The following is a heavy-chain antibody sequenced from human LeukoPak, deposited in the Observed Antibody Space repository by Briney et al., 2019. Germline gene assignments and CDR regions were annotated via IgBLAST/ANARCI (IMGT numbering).Heavy chain of an antibody. D-gene: IGHD6-13*01. V-gene: IGHV3-53*01. CDR1: GFTVGYNY. CDR2: IYSDGST. Sequence: GGSLRLSCAASGFTVGYNYISWVRQAPGKGLEWVSLIYSDGSTFYPDSVRGRFTISRDNSKNTLYLQMNSLRADDTAVYYCAKVAAAGTEYFDFWGQGTLVTVSS. J-gene: IGHJ4*02. CDR3: AKVAAAGTEYFDF.